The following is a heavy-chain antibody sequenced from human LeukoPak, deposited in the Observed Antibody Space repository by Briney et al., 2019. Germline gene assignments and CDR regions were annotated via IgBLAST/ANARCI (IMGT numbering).Heavy chain of an antibody. V-gene: IGHV1-18*01. J-gene: IGHJ4*02. CDR1: GYTFTSYG. CDR3: ARSGLIWGYCSGGSCPGEYYFDY. CDR2: ISAYNGNT. Sequence: AASVRVSCKASGYTFTSYGISWVRPAPGQGLEWMGWISAYNGNTNYAQKLQGRVTMTTDTSTSTAYMELRSLRSDDTAVYYCARSGLIWGYCSGGSCPGEYYFDYWGQGTLVTVSS. D-gene: IGHD2-15*01.